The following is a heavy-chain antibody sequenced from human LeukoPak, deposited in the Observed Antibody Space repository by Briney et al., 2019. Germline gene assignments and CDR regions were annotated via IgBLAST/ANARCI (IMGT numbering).Heavy chain of an antibody. CDR3: ARVPFGSSGYGTIDY. D-gene: IGHD3-22*01. CDR2: INPNSGGT. J-gene: IGHJ4*02. V-gene: IGHV1-2*02. CDR1: GYTFTGYY. Sequence: ASVKVSCKASGYTFTGYYMHWVRQSPGQRLEWMGWINPNSGGTNYAQKFQGRVTMTRDTSISTAYTELSRLRSGNTAVYYCARVPFGSSGYGTIDYWGQGTLVTVSS.